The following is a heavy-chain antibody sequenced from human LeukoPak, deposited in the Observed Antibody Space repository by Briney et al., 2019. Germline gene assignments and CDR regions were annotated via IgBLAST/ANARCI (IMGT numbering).Heavy chain of an antibody. CDR2: ISYDGSNK. CDR1: GFTYSSYA. V-gene: IGHV3-30-3*01. D-gene: IGHD2-2*02. CDR3: ARGPYCTSPNCYNPAGY. Sequence: GGSLRLSCAVSGFTYSSYAMQWVRQAPGKGLDWVAVISYDGSNKYYADSVKGRFTISRDNSKNTLYLQMDSLRAEDTAVYSCARGPYCTSPNCYNPAGYWGQGTLVTVSS. J-gene: IGHJ4*02.